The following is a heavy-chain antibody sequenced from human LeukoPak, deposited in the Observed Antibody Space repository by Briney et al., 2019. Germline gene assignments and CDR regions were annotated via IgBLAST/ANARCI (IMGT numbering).Heavy chain of an antibody. CDR2: ISGSGIST. J-gene: IGHJ2*01. Sequence: GGTLRLSCAASGFTFNRYGMSWVRQAPGKGLEWVSAISGSGISTYYADSAKGRVTISRDNSKNTLYLQMHSLRAEDTAVYYCAKGRFSSGWIPWYFDLWGRGTLVTVSS. CDR3: AKGRFSSGWIPWYFDL. D-gene: IGHD6-19*01. CDR1: GFTFNRYG. V-gene: IGHV3-23*01.